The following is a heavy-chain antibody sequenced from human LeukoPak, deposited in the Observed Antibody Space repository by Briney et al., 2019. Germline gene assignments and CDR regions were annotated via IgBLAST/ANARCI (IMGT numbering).Heavy chain of an antibody. J-gene: IGHJ4*02. V-gene: IGHV1-18*01. CDR2: ISAYNGNT. Sequence: ASVKVSCTASGYTFTSYGISWVRQAPGQGLELMGWISAYNGNTNYAQKLQGRVTMTTDTSTSTAYMELRSLRSDDTAVYYCAREDPYYYDSSGYPNFDYWGQGTLVTVSS. D-gene: IGHD3-22*01. CDR3: AREDPYYYDSSGYPNFDY. CDR1: GYTFTSYG.